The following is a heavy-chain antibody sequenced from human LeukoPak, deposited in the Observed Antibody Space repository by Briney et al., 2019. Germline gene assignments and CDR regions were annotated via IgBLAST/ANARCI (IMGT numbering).Heavy chain of an antibody. CDR3: AKSLAPGVWFFDY. D-gene: IGHD2-21*01. CDR2: NYPGDSDT. CDR1: GYNFTNYW. Sequence: GESLKISCKGSGYNFTNYWIGWVRQMPEKGLELMGINYPGDSDTKYSPSFQGQVTISADKSISTAYLQWSSLKASDTAMYYCAKSLAPGVWFFDYWGQGTLVTVSS. V-gene: IGHV5-51*01. J-gene: IGHJ4*02.